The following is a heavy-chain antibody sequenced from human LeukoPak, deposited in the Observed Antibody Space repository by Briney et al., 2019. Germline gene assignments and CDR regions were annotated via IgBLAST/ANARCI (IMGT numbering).Heavy chain of an antibody. V-gene: IGHV3-21*06. D-gene: IGHD1-14*01. CDR1: GLTFSTSG. CDR3: AIETNGRHYDY. CDR2: IGPTGSDR. J-gene: IGHJ4*02. Sequence: GGSLRLSCTASGLTFSTSGFNWVRQAPGKWLEWVATIGPTGSDRYHADSIKGRFTISRDNANNFLYLQMNSLRAEDTAVYYCAIETNGRHYDYWGQGTLLTVSS.